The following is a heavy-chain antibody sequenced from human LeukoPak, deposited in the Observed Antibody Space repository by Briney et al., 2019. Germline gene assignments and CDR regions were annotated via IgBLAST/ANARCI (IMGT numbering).Heavy chain of an antibody. D-gene: IGHD3-22*01. V-gene: IGHV3-66*01. J-gene: IGHJ4*02. CDR1: GFTFDDYG. CDR2: IYSGGST. Sequence: PGGSLRLSCAASGFTFDDYGMTWVRQAPGKGLEWVSLIYSGGSTYYADSVKGRFTISRDNSKNTLYLQMNSLRAEDTAVYYCARTRLYYYDSSGYYRGYYFDYWGQGTLVTVSS. CDR3: ARTRLYYYDSSGYYRGYYFDY.